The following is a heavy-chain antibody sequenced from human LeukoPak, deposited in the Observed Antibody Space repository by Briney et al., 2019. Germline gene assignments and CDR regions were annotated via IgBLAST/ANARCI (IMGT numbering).Heavy chain of an antibody. D-gene: IGHD3-9*01. Sequence: SETLSLTCTVSGGSINTYYWSWIRQPPGKGLEWIGYIHHSGRTNYNPSLKSRLTISVDTSKNQFSLKLSPVTAADTAVYYCACQRGFLTGFGYWGQGTLVTVSS. V-gene: IGHV4-59*01. CDR3: ACQRGFLTGFGY. CDR1: GGSINTYY. CDR2: IHHSGRT. J-gene: IGHJ4*02.